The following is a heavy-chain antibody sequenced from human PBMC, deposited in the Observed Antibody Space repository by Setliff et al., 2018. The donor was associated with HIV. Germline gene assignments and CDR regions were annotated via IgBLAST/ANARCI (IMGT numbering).Heavy chain of an antibody. D-gene: IGHD2-15*01. CDR3: TRGVDSDY. V-gene: IGHV3-21*06. Sequence: GGSLRLSCAASGLIFSTYTMNWVRQAPGKGLEWVSSISAGSSYIYYADSVKGRFTISRDNAKNSLYLQMYGLRAEDTAVYYCTRGVDSDYWGQGTQVTVS. CDR1: GLIFSTYT. J-gene: IGHJ4*02. CDR2: ISAGSSYI.